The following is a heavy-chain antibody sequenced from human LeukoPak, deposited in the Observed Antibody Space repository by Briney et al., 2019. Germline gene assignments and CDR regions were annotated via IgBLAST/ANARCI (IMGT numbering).Heavy chain of an antibody. CDR3: VTEVSGSFPT. V-gene: IGHV3-21*03. J-gene: IGHJ4*02. Sequence: GGSLRLSCAASGFTFSSYSMNWVRQAPGKGLEWVASIRSSSSHIFYTDSVMGRVTISRDNAKNTLYLQMNSLKNEDTAVYYCVTEVSGSFPTWGQGTLVTVSS. CDR2: IRSSSSHI. D-gene: IGHD1-26*01. CDR1: GFTFSSYS.